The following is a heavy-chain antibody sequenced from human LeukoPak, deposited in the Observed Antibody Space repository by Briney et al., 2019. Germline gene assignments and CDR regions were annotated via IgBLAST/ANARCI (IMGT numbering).Heavy chain of an antibody. CDR3: ARDRAGYSYGRRHDAFDI. Sequence: GGSLRLSCAASGFTFSTYSMNWVRQAPGKGLEWVSYISYTNIIYYADSVKGRFTISRDNAKNSLYLQMNSLRAEDTAVYYCARDRAGYSYGRRHDAFDIWGQGTMVTVSS. J-gene: IGHJ3*02. CDR1: GFTFSTYS. V-gene: IGHV3-48*01. CDR2: ISYTNII. D-gene: IGHD5-18*01.